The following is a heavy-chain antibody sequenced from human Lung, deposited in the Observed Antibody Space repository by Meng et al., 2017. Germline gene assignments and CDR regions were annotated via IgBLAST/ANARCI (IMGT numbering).Heavy chain of an antibody. CDR1: GYSFTNYG. D-gene: IGHD2-2*01. Sequence: QVHLVQSGPEVRKPGASVKVSCQAAGYSFTNYGINWVRQAPGKGLEWMGWTSTYNSNRNYAQSLQGRVTMTTDTSTTTAYMELRSLTFDDTAVYYCARGRHCSSTTCYLSDSWGQGTLVTVSS. CDR3: ARGRHCSSTTCYLSDS. J-gene: IGHJ4*02. V-gene: IGHV1-18*01. CDR2: TSTYNSNR.